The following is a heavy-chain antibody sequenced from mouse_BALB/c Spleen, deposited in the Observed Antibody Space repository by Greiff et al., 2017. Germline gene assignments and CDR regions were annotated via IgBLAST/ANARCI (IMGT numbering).Heavy chain of an antibody. CDR2: ISYSGST. D-gene: IGHD1-1*01. J-gene: IGHJ3*01. V-gene: IGHV3-8*02. CDR1: GDSITSGY. CDR3: ARLDGSSYVGFAY. Sequence: DVQLQESGPSLVKPSQTLSLTCSVTGDSITSGYWNWIRKFPGNKLEYMGYISYSGSTYYNPSLKSRISITRDTSKNQYYLQLNSVTTEDTATYYCARLDGSSYVGFAYWGQGTLVTVSA.